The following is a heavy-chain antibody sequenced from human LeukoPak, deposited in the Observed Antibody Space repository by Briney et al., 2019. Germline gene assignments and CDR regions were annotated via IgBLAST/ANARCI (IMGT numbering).Heavy chain of an antibody. V-gene: IGHV1-58*02. Sequence: SVKVSCKASGFTFTSSAMQWVRQARGQRLEWIGWIVVGSGNTNYAQKFQERVTITRDMSTSTAYMELSSLRSEDTAVYYCARTKGIAVAETVRWYYYYYYYMDVWGKGTTVTVSS. CDR2: IVVGSGNT. CDR3: ARTKGIAVAETVRWYYYYYYYMDV. D-gene: IGHD6-19*01. CDR1: GFTFTSSA. J-gene: IGHJ6*03.